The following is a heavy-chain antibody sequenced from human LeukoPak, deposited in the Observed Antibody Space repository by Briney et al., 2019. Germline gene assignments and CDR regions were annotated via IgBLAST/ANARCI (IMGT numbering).Heavy chain of an antibody. D-gene: IGHD3-10*01. V-gene: IGHV3-9*01. J-gene: IGHJ4*02. CDR3: AKDSHYYGSGSYYDY. Sequence: GGSLRLSCAGYGFTFSTYTLNWVRQAPGKGLEWVSGISWNSGSIGYADSVKGRFTISRDNAKNSLYLQMNSLRAEDTALYYCAKDSHYYGSGSYYDYWGQGTLVTVSS. CDR1: GFTFSTYT. CDR2: ISWNSGSI.